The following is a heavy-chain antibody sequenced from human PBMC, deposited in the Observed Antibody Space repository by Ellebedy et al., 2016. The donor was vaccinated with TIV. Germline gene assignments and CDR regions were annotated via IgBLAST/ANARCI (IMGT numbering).Heavy chain of an antibody. V-gene: IGHV3-30*02. CDR2: IRSDGSAK. CDR1: GFSTSG. CDR3: AKEAYPVPTVMAV. D-gene: IGHD4-17*01. Sequence: PGGSLRLPCAASGFSTSGMHWVRQPPGKGLEWVAFIRSDGSAKYYADSVNGRFTISRDDSKNSLYLQMSSLRTEDTAVYYCAKEAYPVPTVMAVWGQGTTVTVSS. J-gene: IGHJ6*02.